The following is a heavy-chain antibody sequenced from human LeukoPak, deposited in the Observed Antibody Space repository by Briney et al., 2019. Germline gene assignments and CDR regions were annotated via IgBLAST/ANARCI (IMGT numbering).Heavy chain of an antibody. CDR2: MYHSGTT. Sequence: SETLSLTCIVSGYSISSGYYWGWIRQPPGKGLEWIGSMYHSGTTYYNPSLKSRVTISVDTSKNQFSLKLSSVTAADTAVYYCARYNYDFWSGYSKWFDPWGQGTLVTVSS. J-gene: IGHJ5*02. CDR3: ARYNYDFWSGYSKWFDP. D-gene: IGHD3-3*01. V-gene: IGHV4-38-2*02. CDR1: GYSISSGYY.